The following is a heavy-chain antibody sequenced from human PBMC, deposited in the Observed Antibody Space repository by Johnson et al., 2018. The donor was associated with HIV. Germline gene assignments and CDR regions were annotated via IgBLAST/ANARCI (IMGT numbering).Heavy chain of an antibody. CDR1: VSSYW. CDR3: ARDKRDYDFWGGDAFDI. D-gene: IGHD3-3*01. J-gene: IGHJ3*02. CDR2: IYSGGST. V-gene: IGHV3-53*05. Sequence: VSSYWMSWVRQAPGKGLEWVSVIYSGGSTYYADSVKGRFTISRDNSKNTLYLQMNSLRAEDTAVYYCARDKRDYDFWGGDAFDIWGQGTMVTVSA.